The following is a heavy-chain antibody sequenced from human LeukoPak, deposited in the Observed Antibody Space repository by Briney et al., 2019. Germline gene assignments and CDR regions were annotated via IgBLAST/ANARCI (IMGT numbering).Heavy chain of an antibody. CDR1: GSTFTSYY. V-gene: IGHV1-46*01. J-gene: IGHJ6*03. CDR3: ARGSSGYPFYYYYMDV. Sequence: GASVKVSCTASGSTFTSYYMHWVRHAPGQGLEWMGIINPSGGSTSYAQKFQGRVTMTSDMSTSTVYMELSSLRSEDTAVYYCARGSSGYPFYYYYMDVWGKGTTVTVSS. CDR2: INPSGGST. D-gene: IGHD3-22*01.